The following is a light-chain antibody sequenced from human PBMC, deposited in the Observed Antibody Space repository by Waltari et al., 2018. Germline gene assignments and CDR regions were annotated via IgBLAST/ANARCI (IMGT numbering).Light chain of an antibody. Sequence: DIQMTQYPSSLSASVGDRVTITCRASQNIITALNWDEQKPGKVPKLLIYAASTLQSGVPSRFSGSGSGTDVTLTIRSLQPDDFATYYCQQAYGSVTFGGGTKVEIK. V-gene: IGKV1-39*01. J-gene: IGKJ4*01. CDR3: QQAYGSVT. CDR1: QNIITA. CDR2: AAS.